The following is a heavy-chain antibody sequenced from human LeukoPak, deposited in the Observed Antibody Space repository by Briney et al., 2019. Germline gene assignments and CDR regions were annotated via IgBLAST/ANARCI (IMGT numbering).Heavy chain of an antibody. Sequence: ASVKVSCKASGYTFTSYYMHWVRQAPGQGLEWMGWINPNSGGTNYAQKFQGRVTMTRDTSISTAYMELSRLRSDDTAVYYCARVTKQWLVYFDYWGQGTLVTVSS. CDR3: ARVTKQWLVYFDY. D-gene: IGHD6-19*01. CDR2: INPNSGGT. CDR1: GYTFTSYY. V-gene: IGHV1-2*02. J-gene: IGHJ4*02.